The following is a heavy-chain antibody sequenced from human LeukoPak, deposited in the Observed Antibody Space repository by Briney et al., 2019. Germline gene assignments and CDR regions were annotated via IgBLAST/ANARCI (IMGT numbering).Heavy chain of an antibody. D-gene: IGHD3-22*01. CDR2: IHTSGST. Sequence: KPSETLSLTCTVSGGSISSYYWSWIRQPAGKGLEWIGRIHTSGSTNYNPSLKSRVTMSVDTSKNQFSLKLSSVTVADTAVYYCARDRYYYDSSGFYYFDYWGQGTLVTVSS. CDR3: ARDRYYYDSSGFYYFDY. CDR1: GGSISSYY. J-gene: IGHJ4*02. V-gene: IGHV4-4*07.